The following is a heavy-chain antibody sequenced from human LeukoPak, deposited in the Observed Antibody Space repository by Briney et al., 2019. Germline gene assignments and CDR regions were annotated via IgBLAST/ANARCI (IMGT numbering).Heavy chain of an antibody. CDR3: ARDKVSIYDSSGYYYSSDY. D-gene: IGHD3-22*01. CDR1: GYTFTSYA. CDR2: IIPIFGTA. Sequence: SVKVSCKASGYTFTSYAISWVRQAPGQGLEWMGGIIPIFGTANYAQKFQGRVTITTDKSTSTAYMELSSLRSEDTAVYYCARDKVSIYDSSGYYYSSDYWGQGTLVTVSS. J-gene: IGHJ4*02. V-gene: IGHV1-69*05.